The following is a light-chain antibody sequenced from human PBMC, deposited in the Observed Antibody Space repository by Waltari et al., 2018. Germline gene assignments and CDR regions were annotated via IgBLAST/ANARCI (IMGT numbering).Light chain of an antibody. CDR3: QQYGSSPWT. V-gene: IGKV3-20*01. Sequence: EIVLMQSPGTLSMSPGERATLSCRASQSVRSSYSAWYQQKPGQAPRLLIYGASSRATGIPDRISGSGSGTDFTLTISRLEPEDFAVYYCQQYGSSPWTFGQGTKVEIK. J-gene: IGKJ1*01. CDR1: QSVRSSY. CDR2: GAS.